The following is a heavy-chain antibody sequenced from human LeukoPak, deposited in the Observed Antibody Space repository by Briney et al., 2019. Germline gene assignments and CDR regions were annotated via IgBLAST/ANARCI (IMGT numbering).Heavy chain of an antibody. J-gene: IGHJ6*02. V-gene: IGHV1-2*02. D-gene: IGHD2-2*01. CDR2: INPNSGGT. CDR3: ARDEGYCSSTSCSNYYYYGMDV. CDR1: GYTFTGYY. Sequence: GASVKVSCKASGYTFTGYYMYWVRQAPGQGLEWMGWINPNSGGTNYAQKFQGRVTMTRDTSISTAYMELSRLRSDDTAVYYCARDEGYCSSTSCSNYYYYGMDVWGQGTTVTVSS.